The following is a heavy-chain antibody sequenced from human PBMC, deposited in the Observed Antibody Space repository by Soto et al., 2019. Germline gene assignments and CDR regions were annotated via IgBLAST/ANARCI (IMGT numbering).Heavy chain of an antibody. D-gene: IGHD1-26*01. J-gene: IGHJ3*02. Sequence: SETLSLTCTVSGGSISSYYWSWIRQPPGKGLEWIGYIYYSGITNYNPSLKILVTISVDTSKNQFSLTLSSMTAAVTAVYYCERYGSSGSYYDAFDIRGQGTTVTVSS. CDR1: GGSISSYY. CDR2: IYYSGIT. V-gene: IGHV4-59*01. CDR3: ERYGSSGSYYDAFDI.